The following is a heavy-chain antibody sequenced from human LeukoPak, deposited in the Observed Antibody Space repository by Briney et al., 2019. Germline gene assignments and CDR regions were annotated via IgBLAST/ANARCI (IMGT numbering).Heavy chain of an antibody. D-gene: IGHD1-1*01. CDR2: ISSSSSLI. J-gene: IGHJ6*03. CDR1: GFTFFSYN. Sequence: PGGSLRLSCAASGFTFFSYNMNWVRQAPGKGLEWVAYISSSSSLIYYAGSVKGRFTVSRDSAKRSLYLQMNSLRAEDTAVYYCARDGNRDGDMDVWGKGTTVTVSS. V-gene: IGHV3-48*01. CDR3: ARDGNRDGDMDV.